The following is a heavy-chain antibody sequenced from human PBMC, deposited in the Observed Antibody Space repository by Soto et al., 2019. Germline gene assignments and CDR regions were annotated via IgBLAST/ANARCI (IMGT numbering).Heavy chain of an antibody. CDR1: GGSMSTYY. Sequence: SETLSLTCSVSGGSMSTYYWNWIRQAAGKGLEWIGRIYTSGSTSYNPSLKSRVTMSVDTSKNEVSLEMKSVTAADTAIYYCAGIGEEIYYGMDVWGQGTTVTVSS. D-gene: IGHD2-21*01. CDR2: IYTSGST. CDR3: AGIGEEIYYGMDV. V-gene: IGHV4-4*07. J-gene: IGHJ6*02.